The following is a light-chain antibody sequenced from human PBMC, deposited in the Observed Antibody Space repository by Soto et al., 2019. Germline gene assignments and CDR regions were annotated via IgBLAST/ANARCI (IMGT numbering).Light chain of an antibody. CDR1: SSNIGSNT. J-gene: IGLJ1*01. CDR3: ATWDDSLDGYV. Sequence: QSVLTQPPSASGTPGQRVTISCSGSSSNIGSNTVNWYQQLPGTAPKLLIYSHNQRPSGVPDRFSVSMSGTSASLAISGLVSEDEGDYYCATWDDSLDGYVFGTGTKLTVL. CDR2: SHN. V-gene: IGLV1-44*01.